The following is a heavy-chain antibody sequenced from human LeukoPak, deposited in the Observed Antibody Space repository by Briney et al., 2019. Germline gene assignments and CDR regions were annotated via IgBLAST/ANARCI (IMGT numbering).Heavy chain of an antibody. J-gene: IGHJ3*02. Sequence: NPSETLSLTCTVSGGSISSSTYYWGWIRQPPGKGLEWIVSIYYSGSTYYNASLKIRVTISADTSKNQFSLKLSCVTAADTAVYYCARPLSGSSSWHGDAFDIWGQGTMVTVSS. CDR3: ARPLSGSSSWHGDAFDI. D-gene: IGHD6-13*01. CDR2: IYYSGST. V-gene: IGHV4-39*01. CDR1: GGSISSSTYY.